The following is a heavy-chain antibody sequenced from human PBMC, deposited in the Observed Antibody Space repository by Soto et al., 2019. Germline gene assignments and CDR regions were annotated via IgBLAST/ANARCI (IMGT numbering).Heavy chain of an antibody. Sequence: PSETLSLTCTVSGASISCFYWSWIRKSAGKGLEWIGRIYATGTTDYNPSLKSRVMMSVDTSKKQLSLKLRSVTAADTAVYYCVRDGTKTLRDWFDPWGQGISVTVS. J-gene: IGHJ5*02. CDR1: GASISCFY. CDR2: IYATGTT. D-gene: IGHD1-1*01. CDR3: VRDGTKTLRDWFDP. V-gene: IGHV4-4*07.